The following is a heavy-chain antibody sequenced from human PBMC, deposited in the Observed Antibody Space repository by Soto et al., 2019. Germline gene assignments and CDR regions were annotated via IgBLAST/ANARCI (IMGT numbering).Heavy chain of an antibody. CDR2: INYSGST. Sequence: SETLSLTCTVSGGSISGYYWSWIRQPPGKGLEWIGYINYSGSTNYNPSLKSRVTISVDTSRNQFSLNLSSVTAADTAVYYCASSSDFGYGMDVWGQGTTVTVSS. CDR1: GGSISGYY. V-gene: IGHV4-59*01. J-gene: IGHJ6*02. D-gene: IGHD3-16*01. CDR3: ASSSDFGYGMDV.